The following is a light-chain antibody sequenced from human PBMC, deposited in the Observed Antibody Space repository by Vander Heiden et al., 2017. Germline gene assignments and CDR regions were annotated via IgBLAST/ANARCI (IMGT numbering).Light chain of an antibody. V-gene: IGLV2-11*01. Sequence: QSALTQPRSVSGSPGQSVTISCTGPSGDVGSYAFVSWYQQPPGKAPKLMIYDVSKRPTGDPDRFSGSKSGHTASLTISGLQAEDEADYYCCAYDSTNTFNYVFGSGTKVTVL. J-gene: IGLJ1*01. CDR3: CAYDSTNTFNYV. CDR2: DVS. CDR1: SGDVGSYAF.